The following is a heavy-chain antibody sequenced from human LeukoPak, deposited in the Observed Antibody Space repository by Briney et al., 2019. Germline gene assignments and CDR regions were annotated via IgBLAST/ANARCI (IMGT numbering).Heavy chain of an antibody. CDR1: GLTFNSFS. D-gene: IGHD3-22*01. V-gene: IGHV3-48*01. Sequence: GGSLRLSCAASGLTFNSFSVHWVRQARGKGGEWVSYISSSSRTIYYADSVKGRFTISRDNAKNSLYLQMNSLRAEDTAVYYCAKIGGLLRDYWGQGTLVTVSS. CDR2: ISSSSRTI. CDR3: AKIGGLLRDY. J-gene: IGHJ4*02.